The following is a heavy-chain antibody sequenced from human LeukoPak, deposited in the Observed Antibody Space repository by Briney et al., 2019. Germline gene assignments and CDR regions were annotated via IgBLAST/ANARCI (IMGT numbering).Heavy chain of an antibody. V-gene: IGHV3-9*01. D-gene: IGHD6-25*01. CDR3: AKGRIPAAGTAIDF. J-gene: IGHJ4*02. Sequence: PGRSLRLSCVASGFSFDDYAMHRVRQAPGKGLEWVSGISWNSGALGYADSVKGRFTISRDNAKNSLYLHMNSLRLEDTALYHCAKGRIPAAGTAIDFWGQGTLVTVSS. CDR2: ISWNSGAL. CDR1: GFSFDDYA.